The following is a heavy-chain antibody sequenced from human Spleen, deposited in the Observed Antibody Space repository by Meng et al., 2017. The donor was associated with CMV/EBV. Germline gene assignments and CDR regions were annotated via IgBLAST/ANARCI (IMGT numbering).Heavy chain of an antibody. J-gene: IGHJ5*02. CDR3: ARDWALGCSSTSCYFP. CDR1: GYTLTSHY. Sequence: ASVKVSCKASGYTLTSHYMHWVRQAPGQGLEWMGWINPNSGGTNYAQKFQGRVTMTRDTSISTAYMELSRLRSDDTAVYYCARDWALGCSSTSCYFPWGQGTLVTVSS. CDR2: INPNSGGT. D-gene: IGHD2-2*01. V-gene: IGHV1-2*02.